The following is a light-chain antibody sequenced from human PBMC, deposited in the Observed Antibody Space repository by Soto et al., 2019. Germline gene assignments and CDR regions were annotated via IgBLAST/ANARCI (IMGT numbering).Light chain of an antibody. V-gene: IGLV1-47*01. CDR2: RNN. CDR1: SSNIGSNY. CDR3: AAWDGSLSGGV. J-gene: IGLJ1*01. Sequence: QSVLTQPPSASGTPGQRVTISCSGSSSNIGSNYVFWYQQVPGTAPKLLIYRNNQRPSGVPDRFSGSKSGTSASLAISGLRSEDEADYYCAAWDGSLSGGVFGTGTQLTVL.